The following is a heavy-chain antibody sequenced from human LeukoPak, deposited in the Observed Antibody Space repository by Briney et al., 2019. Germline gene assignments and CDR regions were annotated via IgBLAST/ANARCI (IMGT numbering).Heavy chain of an antibody. V-gene: IGHV1-2*02. CDR2: INPNSGGT. J-gene: IGHJ3*02. CDR1: GYTFTGYY. Sequence: ASVKVSCKASGYTFTGYYMHWVRQAPGQGLEWMGWINPNSGGTNYAQKFQGRVTMTRDTSISTAYMELSRLRSDDTAVYYCARDRYSSGWHAFDIWGQGTMVTVSS. D-gene: IGHD6-19*01. CDR3: ARDRYSSGWHAFDI.